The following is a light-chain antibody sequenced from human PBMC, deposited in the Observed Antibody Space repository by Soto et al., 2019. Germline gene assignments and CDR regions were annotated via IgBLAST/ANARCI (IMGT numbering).Light chain of an antibody. Sequence: QSALTQPPSASGSPGQSVTISCTGTSSDVGGYKYVSWYRQHPGKAPKLMIYEVSQRPSGVPDRFSGSKSGNTASLTVSGLQAEDEADYYCSSYAGINSSLVFGTGTKLTVL. V-gene: IGLV2-8*01. CDR1: SSDVGGYKY. CDR3: SSYAGINSSLV. CDR2: EVS. J-gene: IGLJ1*01.